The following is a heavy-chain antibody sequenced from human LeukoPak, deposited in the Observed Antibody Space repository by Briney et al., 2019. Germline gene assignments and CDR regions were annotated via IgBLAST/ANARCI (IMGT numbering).Heavy chain of an antibody. CDR3: ANVLPYWSQDH. J-gene: IGHJ4*02. D-gene: IGHD3-3*01. V-gene: IGHV3-30*02. Sequence: GGSLRLSCAPSGFSFRTYGLHRVRQAPGKGLEWVAFIRYDGTNKYYADSVKGRLNASRDSSKNTLYLHMNSLRSEDTAVYYCANVLPYWSQDHWGQGTLVIVSS. CDR2: IRYDGTNK. CDR1: GFSFRTYG.